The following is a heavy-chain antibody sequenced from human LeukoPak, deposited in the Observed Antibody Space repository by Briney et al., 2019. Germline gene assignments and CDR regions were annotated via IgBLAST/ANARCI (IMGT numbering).Heavy chain of an antibody. Sequence: SVKVSCKASGGTFSSYAISWVRQAPGQGLEWMGGIIPIFGTANYAQKFQGRVTITADKSTSTAYMELSSLRSEDTAVYYCARESTFGGVIVLGEDLYWFDPWGQGTLVTVSS. CDR2: IIPIFGTA. J-gene: IGHJ5*02. V-gene: IGHV1-69*06. CDR3: ARESTFGGVIVLGEDLYWFDP. D-gene: IGHD3-16*02. CDR1: GGTFSSYA.